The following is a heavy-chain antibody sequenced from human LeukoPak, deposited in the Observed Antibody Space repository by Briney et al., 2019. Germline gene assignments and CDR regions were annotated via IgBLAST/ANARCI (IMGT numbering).Heavy chain of an antibody. CDR2: IYSGGST. J-gene: IGHJ6*02. D-gene: IGHD3-3*01. V-gene: IGHV3-66*01. CDR1: GFTVSSNY. CDR3: ARDIEYYDFRGAFYYYGMDV. Sequence: HPGGSLRLSCAASGFTVSSNYMSWVRQAPGKGLEWVSVIYSGGSTYYADSVKGRFTISRDNSKNTLYLQMNSLRAEDTAVYYCARDIEYYDFRGAFYYYGMDVWGQGTTVTVSS.